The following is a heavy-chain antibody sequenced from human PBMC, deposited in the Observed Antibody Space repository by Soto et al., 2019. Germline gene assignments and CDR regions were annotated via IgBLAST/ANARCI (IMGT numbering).Heavy chain of an antibody. D-gene: IGHD6-19*01. J-gene: IGHJ4*02. Sequence: QVQLQESGPGLVKPSETLSLTCTVSSDSIAGENWWSWVRQPPGLGLEWIGEVFHTGGTNYNPSLKSRVTMEVDKPKNQCSLKPISAPAADTAVYYCARVFSSGSGWMYYFDFWGQGTLVSVSS. CDR1: SDSIAGENW. CDR3: ARVFSSGSGWMYYFDF. V-gene: IGHV4-4*02. CDR2: VFHTGGT.